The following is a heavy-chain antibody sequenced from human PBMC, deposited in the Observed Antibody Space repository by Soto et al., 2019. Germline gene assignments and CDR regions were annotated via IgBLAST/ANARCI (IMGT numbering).Heavy chain of an antibody. J-gene: IGHJ4*02. V-gene: IGHV3-21*01. CDR3: ARVQPGYSNGYGLGY. CDR2: ISSSSSYI. CDR1: GFTFSSYS. D-gene: IGHD5-18*01. Sequence: EVQLVESGGGLVTPGGSLRLSCAASGFTFSSYSMNWVRQAPGKGLVWVSSISSSSSYIYYADSVKGRLTISIDNAKNSLYLQMNSLRAEETAVYYCARVQPGYSNGYGLGYWGQGALVTVAS.